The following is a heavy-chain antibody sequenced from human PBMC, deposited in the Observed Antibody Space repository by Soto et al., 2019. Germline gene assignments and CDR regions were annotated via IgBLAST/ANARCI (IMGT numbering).Heavy chain of an antibody. J-gene: IGHJ4*02. CDR2: ITVSNGKP. D-gene: IGHD1-1*01. Sequence: QVQLVQSGGEVKRPGASVKVSCKTSGYTFTSYGIGWVRQAPGQGLEYMGWITVSNGKPHYAQKFQDRVTMTADTSAYTAYMELRSLKSEDTAVYYCARWLQLRPLDYWGQGTLVTVSS. CDR1: GYTFTSYG. V-gene: IGHV1-18*01. CDR3: ARWLQLRPLDY.